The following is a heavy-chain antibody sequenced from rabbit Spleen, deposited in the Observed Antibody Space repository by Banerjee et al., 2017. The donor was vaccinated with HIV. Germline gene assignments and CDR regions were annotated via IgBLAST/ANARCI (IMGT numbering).Heavy chain of an antibody. CDR2: IAGGSSGST. V-gene: IGHV1S45*01. J-gene: IGHJ6*01. D-gene: IGHD8-1*01. CDR3: ARDVGTSFSTYGMDL. Sequence: QEQLVESGGGLVQPGASLTLTCKASGFSFNSGYDMCWVRQAPGKGLEWIACIAGGSSGSTYSATWAKGRFTISKTSSTTVTLQMTSLTAADTATYFCARDVGTSFSTYGMDLWGQGTLVTVS. CDR1: GFSFNSGYD.